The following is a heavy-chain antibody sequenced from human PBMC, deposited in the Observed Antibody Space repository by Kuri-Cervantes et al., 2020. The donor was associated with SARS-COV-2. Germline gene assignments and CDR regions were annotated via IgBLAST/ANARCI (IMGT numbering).Heavy chain of an antibody. V-gene: IGHV4-39*01. CDR1: GGSISSSSYY. Sequence: SETLSLTCTVSGGSISSSSYYWGWIRQPPGKGLEWIGSIYYSGSTYYNPSLKSRVTISVDTSKNQFSLKLSSVTAADTAVYYCAGTPYYDFWSGYYPFDYWGQGTLVTVSS. J-gene: IGHJ4*02. D-gene: IGHD3-3*01. CDR2: IYYSGST. CDR3: AGTPYYDFWSGYYPFDY.